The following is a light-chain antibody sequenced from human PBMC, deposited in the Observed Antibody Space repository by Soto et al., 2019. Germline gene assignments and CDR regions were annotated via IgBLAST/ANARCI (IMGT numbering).Light chain of an antibody. CDR3: HQYGSLYT. CDR1: QSVSSSY. V-gene: IGKV3-20*01. J-gene: IGKJ2*01. Sequence: DIVLTQSPGTLSLSPGERATLSCRASQSVSSSYLAWYQQKPGQAPRLLIYGVSSRATGIPDRFSGSGSGTDFTLTISRLEPEDFAVYYCHQYGSLYTFGQGTKLEIK. CDR2: GVS.